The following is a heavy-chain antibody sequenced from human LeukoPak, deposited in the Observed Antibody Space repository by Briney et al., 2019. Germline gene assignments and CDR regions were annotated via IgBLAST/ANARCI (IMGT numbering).Heavy chain of an antibody. CDR3: ARVGGYDFWYFDL. J-gene: IGHJ2*01. CDR2: ISSSSSYI. CDR1: GFTFSSYS. D-gene: IGHD5-12*01. V-gene: IGHV3-21*01. Sequence: PGGFLRLSCAASGFTFSSYSMNWVRQAPGKGLEWVSSISSSSSYIYYADSVKGRFTISRDNAKNSLYLQMNSLRAEDTAVYYCARVGGYDFWYFDLWGRGTLVTVSS.